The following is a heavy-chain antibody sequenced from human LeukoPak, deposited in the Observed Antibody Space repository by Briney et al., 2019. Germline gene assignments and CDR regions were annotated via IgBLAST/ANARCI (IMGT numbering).Heavy chain of an antibody. D-gene: IGHD3-22*01. J-gene: IGHJ4*02. Sequence: ASVKVSCKASGYTFTGYYMHWVRQAPGQGLEWMGWINPNSGGTNYAQKFQGRVTMTRDTSISTAYMELSSLRSEDTAVYYCARDSFYYDSSGYYYWGQGTLVTVSS. CDR1: GYTFTGYY. V-gene: IGHV1-2*02. CDR2: INPNSGGT. CDR3: ARDSFYYDSSGYYY.